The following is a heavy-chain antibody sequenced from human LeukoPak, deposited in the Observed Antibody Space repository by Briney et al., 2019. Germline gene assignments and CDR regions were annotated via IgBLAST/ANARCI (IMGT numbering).Heavy chain of an antibody. V-gene: IGHV3-7*01. CDR3: ARDRGQWLVSNYYYYGIDV. CDR2: IKQDGSEK. CDR1: GFTFSSYW. Sequence: GGSLRLSCAASGFTFSSYWMSWVRQAPGKGLEWVANIKQDGSEKYYVDSVKGRFTISRDNAKNSLYLQMYSLRAEDTAVYYCARDRGQWLVSNYYYYGIDVWGQGTTVTVSS. J-gene: IGHJ6*02. D-gene: IGHD6-19*01.